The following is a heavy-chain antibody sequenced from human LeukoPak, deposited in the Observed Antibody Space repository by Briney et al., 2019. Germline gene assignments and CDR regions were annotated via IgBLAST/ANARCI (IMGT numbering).Heavy chain of an antibody. CDR3: ARAAGYLMGMDV. CDR2: TYRGGNT. J-gene: IGHJ6*02. D-gene: IGHD2-15*01. CDR1: GFTVSSNY. V-gene: IGHV3-66*01. Sequence: PGGSLRLSCAASGFTVSSNYLSWVRQAPGKGLEWVSVTYRGGNTYYADSVKGRFSISRDDSKNTLYLQMNSLRAEDTAIYYCARAAGYLMGMDVWGQGTTVTVSS.